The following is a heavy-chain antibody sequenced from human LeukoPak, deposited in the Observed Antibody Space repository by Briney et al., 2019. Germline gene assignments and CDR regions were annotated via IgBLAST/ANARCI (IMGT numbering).Heavy chain of an antibody. Sequence: GRSLRLSCTASGFTFGDYAMSWVRQAPGKGLEWVAVIWFDGSNEDSADSVKGRFTISRDNSKNTLYLQMNSLRAEDTAVYYCARDPLIKGIYGHQRPVYNYYGMDVWGQGTTVTVSS. CDR3: ARDPLIKGIYGHQRPVYNYYGMDV. CDR1: GFTFGDYA. J-gene: IGHJ6*02. D-gene: IGHD4-17*01. V-gene: IGHV3-33*01. CDR2: IWFDGSNE.